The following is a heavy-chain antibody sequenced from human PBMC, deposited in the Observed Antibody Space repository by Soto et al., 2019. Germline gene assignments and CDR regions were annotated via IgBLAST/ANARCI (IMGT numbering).Heavy chain of an antibody. CDR2: IYYSGST. CDR3: ARVGIAVAGTHYYYGMDV. CDR1: GGSISSYY. D-gene: IGHD6-19*01. J-gene: IGHJ6*02. Sequence: SETLSLTCTVSGGSISSYYWSWIRQPPGKGLEWIGYIYYSGSTNYNPSLKSRVTISVDTSKNQFSLKLSSVTAADTAVYYCARVGIAVAGTHYYYGMDVWGQGTTVTVSS. V-gene: IGHV4-59*01.